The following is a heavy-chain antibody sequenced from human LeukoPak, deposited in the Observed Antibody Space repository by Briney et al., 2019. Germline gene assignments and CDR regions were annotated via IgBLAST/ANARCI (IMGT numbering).Heavy chain of an antibody. V-gene: IGHV3-23*01. J-gene: IGHJ4*02. CDR1: GFTFNSLAYYA. CDR3: AKAFNTSAWFGGGFFDN. D-gene: IGHD2-2*01. CDR2: ISGTGGSV. Sequence: GGSLRLSCAASGFTFNSLAYYAMNWVRQAPGKGLEWVSTISGTGGSVYYADSVKGRFTISRDNSKNTLYLHMSSLRAEDTAVYYCAKAFNTSAWFGGGFFDNWGQGTLVTVSS.